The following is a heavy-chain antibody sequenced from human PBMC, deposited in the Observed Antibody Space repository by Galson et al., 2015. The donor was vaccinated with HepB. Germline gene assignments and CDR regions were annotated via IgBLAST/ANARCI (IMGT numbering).Heavy chain of an antibody. V-gene: IGHV5-51*01. CDR1: GYIFSNYW. CDR3: ARHTGDRTDF. J-gene: IGHJ4*02. CDR2: IYPSESPSHSYI. D-gene: IGHD7-27*01. Sequence: QSGAAVKQPGESLKISCPASGYIFSNYWIGWVRQMPVQGLVWNGTIYPSESPSHSYIKYSPSFQGQVTITADRSIYTAYLQWSSLRASDTAIYYCARHTGDRTDFWGQGTLVTVSS.